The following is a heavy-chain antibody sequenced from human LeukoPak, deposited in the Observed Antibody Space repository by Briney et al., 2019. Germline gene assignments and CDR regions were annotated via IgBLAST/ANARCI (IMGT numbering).Heavy chain of an antibody. CDR1: GDSISSNY. CDR3: ATGWYGDGGY. J-gene: IGHJ4*02. CDR2: IHYTGNT. Sequence: SETLSVSCAVSGDSISSNYWSWIRQPPGKGLEWIAYIHYTGNTNYNPSLKSRVTISIDTSKSQFSLKLSSVNAADTAVYYCATGWYGDGGYWGQGILVTVSS. V-gene: IGHV4-59*01. D-gene: IGHD6-19*01.